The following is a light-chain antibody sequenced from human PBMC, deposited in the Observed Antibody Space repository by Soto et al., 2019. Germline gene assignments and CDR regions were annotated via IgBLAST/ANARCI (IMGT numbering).Light chain of an antibody. CDR1: SSNIGKNY. CDR2: EHD. V-gene: IGLV1-51*02. J-gene: IGLJ1*01. Sequence: QSVLTQPPSVSAAPGQKGTISCSGSSSNIGKNYVSWYQQLPGTAPKLLIYEHDKRPSGIPDRFSGSKTGTSATLGITGLQTGDEADYYCGTWDSSLSAEVFGTGTTVTVL. CDR3: GTWDSSLSAEV.